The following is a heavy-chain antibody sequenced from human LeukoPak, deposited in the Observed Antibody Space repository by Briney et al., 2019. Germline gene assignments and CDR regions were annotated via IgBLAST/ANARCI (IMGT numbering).Heavy chain of an antibody. J-gene: IGHJ5*02. D-gene: IGHD3-22*01. CDR1: GFTFSNYW. Sequence: GGSLRLSCAASGFTFSNYWMTWVRQAPGKGLEWVANIKQDGTEKYYVDSVKGRFTISRDNAKNSLYLQMNSLRAEDTALYYCARDASAYYYDSSGYYLWFDPWGQGTLVTVSS. V-gene: IGHV3-7*03. CDR2: IKQDGTEK. CDR3: ARDASAYYYDSSGYYLWFDP.